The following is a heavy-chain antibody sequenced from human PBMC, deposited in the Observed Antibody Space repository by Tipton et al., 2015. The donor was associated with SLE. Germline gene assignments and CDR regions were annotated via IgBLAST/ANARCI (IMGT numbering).Heavy chain of an antibody. V-gene: IGHV3-30*02. CDR3: ATDPLYGLDV. CDR2: IRFDGSNK. CDR1: GFTFNKCG. Sequence: GSLRLSCAASGFTFNKCGMNWVRQAPGKGLEWVAFIRFDGSNKYFADFVKGRFTISRDNSKNTLSLQMNSLRLEDTAVYYCATDPLYGLDVWGQGTTVTVSS. J-gene: IGHJ6*02.